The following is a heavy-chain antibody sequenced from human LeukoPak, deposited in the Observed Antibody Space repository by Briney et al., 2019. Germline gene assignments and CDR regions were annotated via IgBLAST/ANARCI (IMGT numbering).Heavy chain of an antibody. J-gene: IGHJ4*02. V-gene: IGHV3-23*01. Sequence: PGASLRLSCAASGFTFSSYAMSWVRQAPGKGLEWVSAISGSGGSTYYADSVKGRFTISRDNSKNTLYLQMNNLRAEDTAVYYCAKGGSLFSCYYRNWGQGTLVTVSS. CDR1: GFTFSSYA. CDR2: ISGSGGST. D-gene: IGHD2-15*01. CDR3: AKGGSLFSCYYRN.